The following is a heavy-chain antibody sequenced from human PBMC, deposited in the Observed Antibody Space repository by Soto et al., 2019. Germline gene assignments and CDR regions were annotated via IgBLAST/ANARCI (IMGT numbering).Heavy chain of an antibody. Sequence: QVQLVESGGGVVQPGRSLRLSCAASGFTFSTYAMHWVRQAPGKGLEWVAVISYDGNNQYYADSVKGRFTISRDNSKNTLYLQINSLRPEDTAVFYCARDRSMGATDYWGQGTLVTVSS. J-gene: IGHJ4*02. V-gene: IGHV3-30-3*01. CDR2: ISYDGNNQ. D-gene: IGHD1-26*01. CDR3: ARDRSMGATDY. CDR1: GFTFSTYA.